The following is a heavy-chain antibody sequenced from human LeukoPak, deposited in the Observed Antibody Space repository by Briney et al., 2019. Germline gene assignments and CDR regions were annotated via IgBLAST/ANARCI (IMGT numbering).Heavy chain of an antibody. V-gene: IGHV3-30*02. CDR3: ARNLDYFDY. J-gene: IGHJ4*02. Sequence: GGYLRLSCVASGFTFNNYGMHWVRQAPGKGLEGVAFIRYDGSNKYYADSVKGRFTISRDNSKNTLYLQMNSLRAEDTAVYYCARNLDYFDYWGQGTLVTVSS. CDR2: IRYDGSNK. CDR1: GFTFNNYG.